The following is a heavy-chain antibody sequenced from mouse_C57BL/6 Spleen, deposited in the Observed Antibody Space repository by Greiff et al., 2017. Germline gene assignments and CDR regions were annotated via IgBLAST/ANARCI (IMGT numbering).Heavy chain of an antibody. J-gene: IGHJ4*01. Sequence: QVQLQQSGAELARPGASVKLSCKASGYTFTSYGISWVKQRTGQGLEWIGEIYPRSGNTYYNEKFKGKATLTADKSSSTAYMELRSLTSEDSAVYFWARVGYGYDDYYYAMDYWGQGTSVTVSS. CDR2: IYPRSGNT. V-gene: IGHV1-81*01. CDR1: GYTFTSYG. D-gene: IGHD2-2*01. CDR3: ARVGYGYDDYYYAMDY.